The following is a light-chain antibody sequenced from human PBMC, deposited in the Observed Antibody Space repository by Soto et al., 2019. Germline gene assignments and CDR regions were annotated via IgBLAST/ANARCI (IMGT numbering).Light chain of an antibody. CDR3: QQRSNWPIT. V-gene: IGKV3D-20*02. CDR1: QSVSSSN. Sequence: EIGMKQSPATLSLSTGERATLSCRASQSVSSSNLAWYQQKPGQAPRLLIYGASTRATGIPARFSGSGSGTEFTLTIASLEPEDFAVYYCQQRSNWPITFGQGTRLAI. J-gene: IGKJ5*01. CDR2: GAS.